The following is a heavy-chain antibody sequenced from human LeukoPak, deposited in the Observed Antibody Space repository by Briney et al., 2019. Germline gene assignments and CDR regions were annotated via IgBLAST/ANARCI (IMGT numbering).Heavy chain of an antibody. CDR1: GFTFSSYA. J-gene: IGHJ5*02. CDR3: ARDYTGYFP. CDR2: IKTDGSEK. Sequence: GGSLRLSCAASGFTFSSYAMHWVRQAPGKGLEWVANIKTDGSEKYYVDSVKGRFTISRDNAKNSLYLQMNSLRAEDTAVYYCARDYTGYFPWGQGTLVIVSS. V-gene: IGHV3-7*03. D-gene: IGHD3-9*01.